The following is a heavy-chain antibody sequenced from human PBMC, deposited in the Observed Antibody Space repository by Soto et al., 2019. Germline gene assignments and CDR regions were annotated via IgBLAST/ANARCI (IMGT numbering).Heavy chain of an antibody. CDR1: GGSVNSGGYY. Sequence: SETLSLTCTVSGGSVNSGGYYCNWIRQHPGKGLEWIGYNHYSGSTFYNPSLKSRVTISVDTSKNQFSLKLSSVTAADTAVYYCARDAGEWGITMIVVASGAFDIWGQGTMVTVSS. J-gene: IGHJ3*02. CDR2: NHYSGST. V-gene: IGHV4-30-4*08. D-gene: IGHD3-22*01. CDR3: ARDAGEWGITMIVVASGAFDI.